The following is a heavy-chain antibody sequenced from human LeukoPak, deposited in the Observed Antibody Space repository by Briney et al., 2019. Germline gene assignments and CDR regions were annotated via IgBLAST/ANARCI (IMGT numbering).Heavy chain of an antibody. V-gene: IGHV3-11*06. J-gene: IGHJ6*02. Sequence: GGSLRLSCAASGFTFSDYYMSWIHQAPGKELEWVSHIITTSTNTNYADSVKGRFTISRDNAKRSLYLQMNSLRAEDTAVYYCAKGDGYYYYGMDVWGQGTTVTVSS. CDR2: IITTSTNT. CDR1: GFTFSDYY. CDR3: AKGDGYYYYGMDV.